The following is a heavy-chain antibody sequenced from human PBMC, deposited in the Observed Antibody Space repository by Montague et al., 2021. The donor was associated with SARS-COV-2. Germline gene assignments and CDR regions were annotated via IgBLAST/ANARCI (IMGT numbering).Heavy chain of an antibody. J-gene: IGHJ6*02. CDR1: GGSISSSSYY. CDR2: IHYSGST. D-gene: IGHD1-26*01. Sequence: SETLSLTCAVSGGSISSSSYYWSWICQPPGKGLEWIGSIHYSGSTYYNPFLKSRVSISVDTSKNQFSLKLISVTAADTAVYYCARLWDTVCYYYGMDVWGRGTTVTVSS. V-gene: IGHV4-39*01. CDR3: ARLWDTVCYYYGMDV.